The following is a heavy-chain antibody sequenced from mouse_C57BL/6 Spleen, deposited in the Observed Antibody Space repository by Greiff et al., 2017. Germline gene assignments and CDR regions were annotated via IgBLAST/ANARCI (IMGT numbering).Heavy chain of an antibody. V-gene: IGHV1-69*01. CDR3: ARSGGYGSSYWYFDV. J-gene: IGHJ1*03. Sequence: QVQLQQPGAELVMPGASVKLSCKASGYTFTSYWMHWVKQRPGQGLEWIGEIDPSDSYTNYNQKFKGKSTLTVDKSSSTAYMQLSSLTSEDSAVYYCARSGGYGSSYWYFDVWGTGTTVTVSS. CDR1: GYTFTSYW. CDR2: IDPSDSYT. D-gene: IGHD1-1*01.